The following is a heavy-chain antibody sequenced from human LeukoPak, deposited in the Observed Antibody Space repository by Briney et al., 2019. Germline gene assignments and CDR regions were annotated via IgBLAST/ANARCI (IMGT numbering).Heavy chain of an antibody. V-gene: IGHV5-10-1*01. D-gene: IGHD3-10*01. CDR3: ARARGDHYSFDY. J-gene: IGHJ4*02. Sequence: GESLRISCKGYGYSFTSYWIIWVRQMPGIGLEWMGRIDPSDSYTNYSPSLQGHVTISADKSISAAYLQWSNLKASDTAMYYCARARGDHYSFDYWGQGTLVTVSS. CDR1: GYSFTSYW. CDR2: IDPSDSYT.